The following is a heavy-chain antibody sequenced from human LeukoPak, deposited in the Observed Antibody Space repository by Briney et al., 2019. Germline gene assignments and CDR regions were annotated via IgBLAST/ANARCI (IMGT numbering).Heavy chain of an antibody. J-gene: IGHJ4*02. CDR3: ARTPLVWLRSRGRYYFDY. CDR2: INHSGST. Sequence: PSETLSLTCAVYGGSFSGYYWSWIRQPPGKGLEWIGEINHSGSTNYSPSLKSRVTISVDASKNQFSLKLSSVTAADTAVYYCARTPLVWLRSRGRYYFDYWGQGTLVTVSS. V-gene: IGHV4-34*01. D-gene: IGHD5-12*01. CDR1: GGSFSGYY.